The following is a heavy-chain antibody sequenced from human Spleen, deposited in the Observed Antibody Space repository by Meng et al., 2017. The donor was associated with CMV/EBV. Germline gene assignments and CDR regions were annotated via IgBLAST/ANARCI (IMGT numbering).Heavy chain of an antibody. V-gene: IGHV3-23*01. D-gene: IGHD4-11*01. CDR3: AKDLQSGPDY. CDR2: ISDSGDSP. Sequence: GESLKISCTASGFTFNSYAMTWVRQAPGKGLEWVSLISDSGDSPYYADSVKGRFIISRDNSKNMVYLQMNSLRAEDTAVYYCAKDLQSGPDYWGQGTLVTVSS. J-gene: IGHJ4*02. CDR1: GFTFNSYA.